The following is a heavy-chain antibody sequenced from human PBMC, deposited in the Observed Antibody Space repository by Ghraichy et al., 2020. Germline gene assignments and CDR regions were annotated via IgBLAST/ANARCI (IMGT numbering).Heavy chain of an antibody. CDR3: ARDEAGDQFYYYGMDV. V-gene: IGHV1-18*03. J-gene: IGHJ6*01. CDR2: ISAYNGNT. Sequence: ASVKVSCKASGYTFTGYGISWVRQAPGQGLEWMGWISAYNGNTNYAQKLQGRVTMTTDTSTSTAYMELRSLRSDDMAVYFCARDEAGDQFYYYGMDVWGQGTTVTVSS. CDR1: GYTFTGYG. D-gene: IGHD7-27*01.